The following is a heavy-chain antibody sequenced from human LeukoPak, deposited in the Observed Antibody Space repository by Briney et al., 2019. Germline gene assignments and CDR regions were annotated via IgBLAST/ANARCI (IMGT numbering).Heavy chain of an antibody. CDR2: ISSSGSTI. CDR1: GFTFSSYE. D-gene: IGHD2-21*02. Sequence: GGSLRLSCAASGFTFSSYEMNWVRQAPGKGLEWVSYISSSGSTIYYADSVKGRFTISRDNAKNSLYLQMNSLRAEDTAVYYCARDSPYCGGDCYSFDYWGQGTLVTVSS. V-gene: IGHV3-48*03. J-gene: IGHJ4*02. CDR3: ARDSPYCGGDCYSFDY.